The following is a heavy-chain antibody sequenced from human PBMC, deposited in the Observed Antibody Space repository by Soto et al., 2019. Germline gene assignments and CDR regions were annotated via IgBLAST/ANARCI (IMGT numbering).Heavy chain of an antibody. CDR3: ASSWGDYRYFNS. CDR1: GFTFSDHY. J-gene: IGHJ4*02. D-gene: IGHD4-17*01. Sequence: EVQLVESGGGLVQPGGSLRLSCAASGFTFSDHYMDWVHQAPGKGLEWVGRTRNKGNSYTTEYAASVKGRFTISRDDSRSSLYLQMSSLKADDTAVYYCASSWGDYRYFNSWGQGTLVTVSS. V-gene: IGHV3-72*01. CDR2: TRNKGNSYTT.